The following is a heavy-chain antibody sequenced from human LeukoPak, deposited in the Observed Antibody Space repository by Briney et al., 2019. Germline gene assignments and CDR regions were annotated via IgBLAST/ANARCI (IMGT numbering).Heavy chain of an antibody. CDR2: MYYSGIT. V-gene: IGHV4-59*01. CDR3: ARDRAYGDYDSVYFDY. CDR1: GGSISDYY. D-gene: IGHD4-17*01. Sequence: SETLSLTCTVSGGSISDYYWSWIRQPPGKGLQWIGYMYYSGITDYNPSLKSRVTISVDTSKNQFSLRLSSVTAADTAVYYCARDRAYGDYDSVYFDYWGQGTLVTVSS. J-gene: IGHJ4*02.